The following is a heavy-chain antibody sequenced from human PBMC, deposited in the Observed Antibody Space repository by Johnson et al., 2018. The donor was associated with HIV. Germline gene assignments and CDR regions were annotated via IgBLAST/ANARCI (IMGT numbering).Heavy chain of an antibody. CDR2: VSYDGSER. CDR1: GFSFSSYA. J-gene: IGHJ3*02. D-gene: IGHD3-16*01. Sequence: QMHLVESGGGVVQPGRSLRLSCAASGFSFSSYAMHWVRQAPGKGLEWVAVVSYDGSERYYADSVKGRFTISRDSSKNTLYLQMNSLRAEDTAVYYCARGSRYTYDNDDVHLLHAFDIWDQGTMVTVSS. CDR3: ARGSRYTYDNDDVHLLHAFDI. V-gene: IGHV3-30*04.